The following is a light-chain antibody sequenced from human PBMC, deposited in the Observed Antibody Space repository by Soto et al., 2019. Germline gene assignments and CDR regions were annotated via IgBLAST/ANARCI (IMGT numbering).Light chain of an antibody. J-gene: IGKJ2*01. Sequence: EIVLTQSPATLSLSPGERATLSCRVSQSVSSYLAWYQQKPGQAPRLLMYDASNRATGIPARFSGSGSGTDFTLTISSLEPEDFAVYYCQHRSNWRYTFGQGTKLEIK. CDR2: DAS. CDR1: QSVSSY. CDR3: QHRSNWRYT. V-gene: IGKV3-11*01.